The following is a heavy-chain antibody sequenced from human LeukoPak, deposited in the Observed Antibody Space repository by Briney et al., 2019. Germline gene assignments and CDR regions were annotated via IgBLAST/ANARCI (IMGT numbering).Heavy chain of an antibody. J-gene: IGHJ4*02. D-gene: IGHD6-13*01. Sequence: MASETLSLACTVSGASISRYYWSWIRQPPGKGLEWIGYFHNSGNTNYNPSLSSRITMSVDTSKNQFSLKLNSVTAADTAVYYCARRAAALDYWGQGTLVTVSS. V-gene: IGHV4-59*08. CDR3: ARRAAALDY. CDR1: GASISRYY. CDR2: FHNSGNT.